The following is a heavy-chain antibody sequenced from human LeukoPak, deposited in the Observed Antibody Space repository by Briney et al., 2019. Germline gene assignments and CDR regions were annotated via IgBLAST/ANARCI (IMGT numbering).Heavy chain of an antibody. Sequence: GGSLRLSCVASGLTFSTYDMHCVRQPTGKGLEWVSGIGKAGDTYYAGSVKGRFTISRENAKNSLYLQMNSLRTGDTAVYYCARGVFIGFDVWGHGTMVTVSS. CDR1: GLTFSTYD. J-gene: IGHJ3*01. V-gene: IGHV3-13*04. CDR2: IGKAGDT. D-gene: IGHD2-8*01. CDR3: ARGVFIGFDV.